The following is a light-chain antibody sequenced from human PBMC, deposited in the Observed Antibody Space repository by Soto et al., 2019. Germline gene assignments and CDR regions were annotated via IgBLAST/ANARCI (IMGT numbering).Light chain of an antibody. V-gene: IGLV2-23*01. J-gene: IGLJ1*01. Sequence: QSALTQPASVSGSPGQSITISCTGTSSDVGSYNLVSWYQHHPGKAPKLMIYEGSKRPSGVSNRFSGSKSGNTASLTISGLQAEDEADYYCCSYAGRSLYVFGTGTKVTVL. CDR2: EGS. CDR3: CSYAGRSLYV. CDR1: SSDVGSYNL.